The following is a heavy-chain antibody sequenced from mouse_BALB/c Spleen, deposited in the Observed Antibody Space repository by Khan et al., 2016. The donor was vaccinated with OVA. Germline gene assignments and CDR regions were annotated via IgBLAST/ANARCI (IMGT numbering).Heavy chain of an antibody. V-gene: IGHV3-2*02. CDR3: AGGRTY. D-gene: IGHD3-3*01. CDR1: GYSITSDYA. J-gene: IGHJ3*01. Sequence: EVQLQESGPGLVKPSQSLSLTCTVTGYSITSDYAWNWIRQFPGNKLEWMGYITYSGSTSYTPSLKSRISITRDTSKNQFFLQLNSVTTEDTATYLCAGGRTYWGQGTLVTVSA. CDR2: ITYSGST.